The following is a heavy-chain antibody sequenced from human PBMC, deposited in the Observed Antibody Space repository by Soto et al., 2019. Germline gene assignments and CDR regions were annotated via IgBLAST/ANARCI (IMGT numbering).Heavy chain of an antibody. CDR2: IKKDESEK. CDR3: ARGSAAPDS. CDR1: GFTFSDYW. J-gene: IGHJ4*02. D-gene: IGHD6-13*01. V-gene: IGHV3-7*03. Sequence: GSLRLSCAASGFTFSDYWMSWVRQAPGKGLEWVANIKKDESEKYYVDSVKGRFTISRDNAKNSLNLQMNSLRAEDAAVYYCARGSAAPDSWGQGTLVTVS.